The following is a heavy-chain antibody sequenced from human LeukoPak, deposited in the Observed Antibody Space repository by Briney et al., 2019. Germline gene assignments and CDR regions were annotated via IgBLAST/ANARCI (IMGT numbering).Heavy chain of an antibody. Sequence: PGGPPRPSCAASGFTSSSYAMHWVRQAPGKGLEGGAVISYDGSNKSYADSVKGRFTISRDNSKNTLYLQMNSLRAEDTAVYYCARWAVVVPAAPFDYWGQGTLVTVSS. V-gene: IGHV3-30*04. CDR2: ISYDGSNK. D-gene: IGHD2-2*01. CDR1: GFTSSSYA. CDR3: ARWAVVVPAAPFDY. J-gene: IGHJ4*02.